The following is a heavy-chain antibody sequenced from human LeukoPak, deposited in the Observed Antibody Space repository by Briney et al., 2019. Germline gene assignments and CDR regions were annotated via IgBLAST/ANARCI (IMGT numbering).Heavy chain of an antibody. CDR3: ASSTAIGY. Sequence: GGSLRLSCVVSGFTFSISETNWVRQAPGKGLEWVSYISSSARTIYYADSVKGRFTISRDNAKNSLYLQMNSLRTEDTAVYYCASSTAIGYWGQGTLVTVSS. V-gene: IGHV3-48*03. J-gene: IGHJ4*02. CDR2: ISSSARTI. CDR1: GFTFSISE.